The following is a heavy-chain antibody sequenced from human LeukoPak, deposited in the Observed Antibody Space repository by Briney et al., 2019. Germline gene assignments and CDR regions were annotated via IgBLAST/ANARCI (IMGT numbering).Heavy chain of an antibody. CDR1: GGSISSSSYS. V-gene: IGHV4-39*01. CDR2: IHYDGNT. D-gene: IGHD3-10*01. J-gene: IGHJ5*02. CDR3: ARHYGP. Sequence: SETLSLTCTVSGGSISSSSYSWTWIRQPPGKGLEWIGSIHYDGNTYYKPSLRSRVTISVDTSNQFSLRLSSATAADTAVYYCARHYGPWGQGTLVTVSS.